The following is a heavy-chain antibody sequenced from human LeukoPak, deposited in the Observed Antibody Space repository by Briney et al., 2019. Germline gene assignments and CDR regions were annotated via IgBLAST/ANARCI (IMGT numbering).Heavy chain of an antibody. Sequence: GGSLRLSCVASGFTVSSNYMGWVRQAPGKGLEWVSVIYSAGSTYYADSVKGRFTISRDNSKNSLFLQMHSLRADDTAVYYCAREVYYYGSGSYAPFDYWGQGTLVTVSS. CDR3: AREVYYYGSGSYAPFDY. J-gene: IGHJ4*02. CDR2: IYSAGST. CDR1: GFTVSSNY. V-gene: IGHV3-53*01. D-gene: IGHD3-10*01.